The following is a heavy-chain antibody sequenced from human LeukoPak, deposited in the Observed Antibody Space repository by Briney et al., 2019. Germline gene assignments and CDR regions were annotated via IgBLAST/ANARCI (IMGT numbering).Heavy chain of an antibody. Sequence: PGGSLRLSCAASGFTFSSYGMSWVRQAPGKGLEWVSSISSSSSYIYYADSVKGRFTISRDNAKNSLYLQMNSLRAEDTAVYYCARGTAVAEDYWGQGTLVTVSS. CDR1: GFTFSSYG. V-gene: IGHV3-21*01. CDR3: ARGTAVAEDY. CDR2: ISSSSSYI. D-gene: IGHD4-11*01. J-gene: IGHJ4*02.